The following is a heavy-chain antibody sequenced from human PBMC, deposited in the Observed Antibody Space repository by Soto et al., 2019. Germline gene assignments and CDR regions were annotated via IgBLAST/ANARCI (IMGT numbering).Heavy chain of an antibody. CDR2: GRNKANSYTT. Sequence: PGGSLRLSGAAPGFTFSEHYMDWFRQAPGKGLEWVGRGRNKANSYTTEYAASVKGRFTVSRDDSKNFLYLQLKRPKTEYVTGEYFTWGGTSQNSYYWHMDXWGQGTTVTVSS. D-gene: IGHD2-15*01. J-gene: IGHJ6*03. V-gene: IGHV3-72*01. CDR1: GFTFSEHY. CDR3: TWGGTSQNSYYWHMDX.